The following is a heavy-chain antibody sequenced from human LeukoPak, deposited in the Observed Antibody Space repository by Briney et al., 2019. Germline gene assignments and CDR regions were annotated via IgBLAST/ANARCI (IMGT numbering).Heavy chain of an antibody. CDR1: GGTFSSYT. Sequence: SVKVSCKASGGTFSSYTISWVRQAPGQGLEWMGGIIPIFGTANYAQKFQGRVTITADESTSTAYMELSSLRSEDTAVYYCASSVAGYSSSWSYYFDYWGQGTLVTVSS. J-gene: IGHJ4*02. CDR3: ASSVAGYSSSWSYYFDY. D-gene: IGHD6-13*01. CDR2: IIPIFGTA. V-gene: IGHV1-69*13.